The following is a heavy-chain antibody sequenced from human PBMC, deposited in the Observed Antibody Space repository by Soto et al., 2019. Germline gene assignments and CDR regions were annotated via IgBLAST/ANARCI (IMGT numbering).Heavy chain of an antibody. CDR1: GYTFTGYY. J-gene: IGHJ3*02. D-gene: IGHD1-26*01. CDR2: INPNSGGT. CDR3: ARDRVGWELLDAFDI. V-gene: IGHV1-2*02. Sequence: ASVKVSCKASGYTFTGYYMHWVRQAPGQGLEWMGWINPNSGGTNYAQKFQGRVTMTRDTSISTAYMELSRLRSDDTAVYYCARDRVGWELLDAFDIWGQGTMVTVSS.